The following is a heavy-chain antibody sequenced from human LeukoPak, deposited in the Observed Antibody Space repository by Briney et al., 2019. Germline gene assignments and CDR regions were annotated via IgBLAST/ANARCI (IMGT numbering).Heavy chain of an antibody. CDR1: GYTFINYY. Sequence: ASMKVSCKASGYTFINYYMHWVRQAPGQGLEWLGWINPNTSGTSYPQKFQGRVTMTRDTSISTAYMELSRLRSDDTAVYYCTRDVCWNDPYGMDVWGQGTAVTVSS. CDR3: TRDVCWNDPYGMDV. CDR2: INPNTSGT. V-gene: IGHV1-2*02. J-gene: IGHJ6*02. D-gene: IGHD1-1*01.